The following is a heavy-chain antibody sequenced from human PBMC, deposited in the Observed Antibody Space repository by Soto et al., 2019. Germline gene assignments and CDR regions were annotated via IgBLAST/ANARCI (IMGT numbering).Heavy chain of an antibody. CDR3: ARVLKYYASSRPPTAFDY. CDR1: GYTFTSYY. Sequence: GSMKGSCKASGYTFTSYYIHWVRQAPGQGLEWMGIITPSGGSTSSAPKFQGRVTMTRDTSTSTVYMELSSLRSEDTAVYYCARVLKYYASSRPPTAFDYWGQGTLVTVSS. CDR2: ITPSGGST. V-gene: IGHV1-46*01. J-gene: IGHJ4*02. D-gene: IGHD3-22*01.